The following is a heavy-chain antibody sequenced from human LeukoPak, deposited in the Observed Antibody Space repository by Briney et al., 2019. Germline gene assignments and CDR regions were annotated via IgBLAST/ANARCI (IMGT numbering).Heavy chain of an antibody. CDR1: GFTFSNYA. D-gene: IGHD5-12*01. CDR3: ARNENSGWGYFDY. Sequence: GGSLRLSCAASGFTFSNYAMSWVRQAPGKGLEWVSVIGGSNGITFYVGSVKGRFTISRDNSKDTLYLQMNSLRAEDTAVYYCARNENSGWGYFDYWGQGTLVTVSS. J-gene: IGHJ4*02. CDR2: IGGSNGIT. V-gene: IGHV3-23*01.